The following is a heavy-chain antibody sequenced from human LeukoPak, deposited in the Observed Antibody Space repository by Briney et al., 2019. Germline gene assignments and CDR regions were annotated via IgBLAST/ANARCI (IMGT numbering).Heavy chain of an antibody. J-gene: IGHJ4*02. V-gene: IGHV3-30*04. Sequence: PGRSLRLSCAASGFTFSSYAMHWVRQAPGKGLEWVAVISYDGSNKYYADSVKGRFTISRDNSKNTLYLQMNSLRPEDTAVYYCAAAAVSSGTYAGRFDYWGQGTLVTVSS. CDR1: GFTFSSYA. D-gene: IGHD1-26*01. CDR3: AAAAVSSGTYAGRFDY. CDR2: ISYDGSNK.